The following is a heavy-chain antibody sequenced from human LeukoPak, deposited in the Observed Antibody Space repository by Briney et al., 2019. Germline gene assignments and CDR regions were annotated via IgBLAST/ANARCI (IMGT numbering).Heavy chain of an antibody. CDR1: VGSISSYY. Sequence: SETLSLTCTVSVGSISSYYWSWIRHPPGKGLEWIWEINHSGSTNYNPSLKSRVTISVDTSKNQFSLKLSSVTAADTAVYYWASLYKWWAAFDIWGQGTMVTVSS. D-gene: IGHD1-20*01. J-gene: IGHJ3*02. CDR3: ASLYKWWAAFDI. V-gene: IGHV4-34*01. CDR2: INHSGST.